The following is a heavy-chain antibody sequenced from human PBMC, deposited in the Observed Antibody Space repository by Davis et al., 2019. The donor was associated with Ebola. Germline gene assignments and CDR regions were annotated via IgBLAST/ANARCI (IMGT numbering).Heavy chain of an antibody. CDR2: ISYDGSNK. D-gene: IGHD2-15*01. Sequence: GGSLRFSCAASGFTFSSYGMHWVRQAPGKGLEWVAVISYDGSNKYYADSVKGRFTISRDNSKNTLYLQMNSLRAEDTAVYYCAKDGLGYCSGGSCYSGDAFDIWGQGTMVTVSS. J-gene: IGHJ3*02. V-gene: IGHV3-30*18. CDR1: GFTFSSYG. CDR3: AKDGLGYCSGGSCYSGDAFDI.